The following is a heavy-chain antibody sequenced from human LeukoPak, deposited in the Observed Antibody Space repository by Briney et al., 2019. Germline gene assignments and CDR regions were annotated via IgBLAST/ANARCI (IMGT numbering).Heavy chain of an antibody. Sequence: PSETLSLTCAVYGGSFSGYYWSWIRQPPGKGLEWIGEINHSGSTNYNPSLKSRVTISVDTSKNQFSLKLSSVPAADTAVYYCAGGLRYFDWYYAGYFDYWGQGTLVTVSS. CDR2: INHSGST. V-gene: IGHV4-34*01. D-gene: IGHD3-9*01. CDR1: GGSFSGYY. J-gene: IGHJ4*02. CDR3: AGGLRYFDWYYAGYFDY.